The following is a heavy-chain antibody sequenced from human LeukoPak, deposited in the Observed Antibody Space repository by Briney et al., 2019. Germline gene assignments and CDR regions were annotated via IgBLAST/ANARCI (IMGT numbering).Heavy chain of an antibody. V-gene: IGHV3-30-3*01. CDR1: GFSFSDHA. J-gene: IGHJ6*02. D-gene: IGHD4-17*01. CDR2: ISSDGSNK. CDR3: ARDLTVYGMDV. Sequence: GSLRLSCAASGFSFSDHAIHWVRQAPGKGLEWVALISSDGSNKYYADSVKGRFTISRDNSKNTLYLQMKSLRAEDTAVYYCARDLTVYGMDVWGQGTTVTVSS.